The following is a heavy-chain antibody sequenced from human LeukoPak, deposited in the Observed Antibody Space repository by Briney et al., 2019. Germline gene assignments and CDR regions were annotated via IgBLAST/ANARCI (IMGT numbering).Heavy chain of an antibody. J-gene: IGHJ4*02. Sequence: SETLSLTCTVSGGSISSYYWSWIRQPAGKGLEWMGRIYSSGSTNYNPSLRSRVTMSVDTSKNQFSLKLNSVTAADTAVYYCARDMRVVVGTFDYWGQGTLVTVSS. CDR2: IYSSGST. CDR3: ARDMRVVVGTFDY. CDR1: GGSISSYY. V-gene: IGHV4-4*07. D-gene: IGHD3-22*01.